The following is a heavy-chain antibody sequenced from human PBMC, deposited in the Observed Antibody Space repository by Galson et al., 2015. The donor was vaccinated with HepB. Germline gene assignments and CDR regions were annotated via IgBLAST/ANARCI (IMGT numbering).Heavy chain of an antibody. CDR1: GFTFSDYY. CDR3: AQRGYSYGLPDQDWYFDL. J-gene: IGHJ2*01. V-gene: IGHV3-11*06. CDR2: ISSSSSYT. D-gene: IGHD5-18*01. Sequence: SLRLSCAASGFTFSDYYMSWIRQAPGKGLEWVSYISSSSSYTNYADSVKGRFTISRDNAKNSLYLQMNSLRAEDTAVYYCAQRGYSYGLPDQDWYFDLWGRGTLVTVSS.